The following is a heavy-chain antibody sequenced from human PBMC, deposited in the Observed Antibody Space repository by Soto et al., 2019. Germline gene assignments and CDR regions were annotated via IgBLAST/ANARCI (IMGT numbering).Heavy chain of an antibody. CDR2: INHSGST. V-gene: IGHV4-34*01. J-gene: IGHJ4*02. Sequence: PSETLSLTCAVYGGSFSGYYWTWIRQPPGTGLEWIGEINHSGSTNYNPSLKSRVTISVDTSKNQFSLKLTSVTAADTAVYYCARGGASYGHFFDSWGQGTLVTVSS. D-gene: IGHD5-18*01. CDR1: GGSFSGYY. CDR3: ARGGASYGHFFDS.